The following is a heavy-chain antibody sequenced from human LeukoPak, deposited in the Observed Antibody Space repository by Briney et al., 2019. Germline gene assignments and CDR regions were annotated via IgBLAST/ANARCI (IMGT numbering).Heavy chain of an antibody. CDR1: GFTFSNFA. D-gene: IGHD3-10*01. CDR2: IDYSGGTT. J-gene: IGHJ6*02. V-gene: IGHV3-23*01. Sequence: GGFLRLSCAASGFTFSNFAMSWVRQAPGKGLEWVSTIDYSGGTTYYADSVKGRFTISRDNSKNTLYLQMSSLRAEDTAIHYCAKVPFSDYGSGRPPFMDVWGQGTTVAVSS. CDR3: AKVPFSDYGSGRPPFMDV.